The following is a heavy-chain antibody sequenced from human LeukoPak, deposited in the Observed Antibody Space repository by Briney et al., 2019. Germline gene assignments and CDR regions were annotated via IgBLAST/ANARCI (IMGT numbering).Heavy chain of an antibody. D-gene: IGHD3-10*01. V-gene: IGHV3-30*04. CDR3: ARTYGSGSYHDAFDI. J-gene: IGHJ3*02. CDR1: GFTFSSYA. Sequence: PGRSLRLSCAASGFTFSSYAMHWVRQAPGKGLEWVAVISYDGSNKYYADSVKGRFTISRDNSKNTLYLQMNSLRAEDTAVYYCARTYGSGSYHDAFDIWGQGTMVTVSS. CDR2: ISYDGSNK.